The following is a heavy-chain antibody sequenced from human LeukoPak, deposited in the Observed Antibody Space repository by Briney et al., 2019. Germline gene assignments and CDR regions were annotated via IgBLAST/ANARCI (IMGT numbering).Heavy chain of an antibody. Sequence: ASVKVSCKVSGYTLTELSMHWVRPAPGKGLEWMGGFDPEDGETIYAQKFQGRVTMTEDTSTDTAYMELSSLRSEDTAVYYCATTSIVVVTADFYYYYGMDVWGQGTTVTVSS. CDR2: FDPEDGET. D-gene: IGHD2-21*02. CDR3: ATTSIVVVTADFYYYYGMDV. J-gene: IGHJ6*02. V-gene: IGHV1-24*01. CDR1: GYTLTELS.